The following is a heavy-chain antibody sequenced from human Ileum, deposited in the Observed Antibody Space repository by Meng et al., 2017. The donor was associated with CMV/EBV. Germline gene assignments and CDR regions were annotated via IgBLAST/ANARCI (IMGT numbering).Heavy chain of an antibody. V-gene: IGHV3-23*01. CDR2: LSASGDST. D-gene: IGHD1-1*01. Sequence: GSLRLSCAASGFTFSSYGMTWVRQAPGKGLEWVSALSASGDSTFYADSVKGRFTISRDNSKNTLYLQMNSLGAEDTAVYYCATGQERYHYWGQGTLVTVSS. J-gene: IGHJ4*02. CDR1: GFTFSSYG. CDR3: ATGQERYHY.